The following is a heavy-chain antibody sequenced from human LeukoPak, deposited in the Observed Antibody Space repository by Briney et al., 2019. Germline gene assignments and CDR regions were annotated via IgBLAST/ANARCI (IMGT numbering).Heavy chain of an antibody. CDR1: GGSISSYY. Sequence: SETLSLTCTVSGGSISSYYWSWIRQPPGKGLEWIGYIHYSGSTNYNPSLKSRVTISVDTSKNQFSLKLSSVTAADTAVYYCARGWQRLWSRYNWFDPWGQGTLVTVSS. J-gene: IGHJ5*02. V-gene: IGHV4-59*01. CDR3: ARGWQRLWSRYNWFDP. CDR2: IHYSGST. D-gene: IGHD5-18*01.